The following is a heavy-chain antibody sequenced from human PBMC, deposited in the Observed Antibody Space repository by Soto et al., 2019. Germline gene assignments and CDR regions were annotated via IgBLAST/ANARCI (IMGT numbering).Heavy chain of an antibody. CDR3: AKGLGWRVYSKYYYYYYMDV. CDR1: GFTFSSYA. J-gene: IGHJ6*03. CDR2: ISGRGGST. Sequence: EVHLLESGGGLVQPGGSLRLSCAASGFTFSSYAMSWVSQAPGKGLEWVSAISGRGGSTYYADSVKGRFTIYRDNSKNTLYLSMNSLRAEDTGVYYCAKGLGWRVYSKYYYYYYMDVWGKGTTVTVSS. D-gene: IGHD4-4*01. V-gene: IGHV3-23*01.